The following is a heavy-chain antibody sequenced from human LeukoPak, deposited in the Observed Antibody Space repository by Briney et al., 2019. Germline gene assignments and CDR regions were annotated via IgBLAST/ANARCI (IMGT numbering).Heavy chain of an antibody. J-gene: IGHJ3*02. CDR2: IYSGGST. CDR3: ARVAMVRGAIDAFDI. D-gene: IGHD3-10*01. V-gene: IGHV3-66*01. Sequence: GGSLRLSCAASGFTFSDYYMSWIRQAPGKGLEWVSVIYSGGSTYYADSVKGRFTISRDNSKNTLYLQMNSLRAEDTAVYYCARVAMVRGAIDAFDIWGQGTMVTVSS. CDR1: GFTFSDYY.